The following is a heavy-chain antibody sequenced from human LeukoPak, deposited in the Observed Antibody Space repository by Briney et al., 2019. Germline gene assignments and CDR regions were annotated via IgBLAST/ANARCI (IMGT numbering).Heavy chain of an antibody. V-gene: IGHV3-53*04. Sequence: GGSLRLSCAASGFTVRINYMSWVRQAPGKGLEWVSVIYSGGTTYYADSVKGRFTISRHNSQNTLYLQMNSLRAEDTAVYYCASATSSVYYGGYYFDYWGQGTLVTVSS. D-gene: IGHD3-22*01. J-gene: IGHJ4*02. CDR2: IYSGGTT. CDR3: ASATSSVYYGGYYFDY. CDR1: GFTVRINY.